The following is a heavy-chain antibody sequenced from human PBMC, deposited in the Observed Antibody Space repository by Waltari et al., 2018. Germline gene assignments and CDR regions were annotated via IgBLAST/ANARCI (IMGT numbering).Heavy chain of an antibody. CDR3: ASPTGGYDDAFDI. Sequence: QVQLQESGPGLVKPSETLSLTCTVSGGSISSYYWSWIRQPPGKGLEWIGYNYYSGSTNDNPSLKSRVTIAVDTSKNQFSLKRSSVTAADTAADYCASPTGGYDDAFDIWGQGTMVTVSS. D-gene: IGHD6-19*01. CDR2: NYYSGST. CDR1: GGSISSYY. V-gene: IGHV4-59*01. J-gene: IGHJ3*02.